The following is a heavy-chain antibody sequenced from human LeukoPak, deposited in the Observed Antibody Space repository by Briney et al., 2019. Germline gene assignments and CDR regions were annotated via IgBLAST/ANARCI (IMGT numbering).Heavy chain of an antibody. CDR2: ISSSSSYI. Sequence: GGSLRLSCAASGFTFSSYSMNWVRQAPGKGLEWVSFISSSSSYIYYADSVKGRFTISRDNAKNSLYLQMDSLRAEDTAVYYCARDDYGDLYYFDYWGQGTLVTVSS. CDR1: GFTFSSYS. D-gene: IGHD4-17*01. V-gene: IGHV3-21*06. J-gene: IGHJ4*02. CDR3: ARDDYGDLYYFDY.